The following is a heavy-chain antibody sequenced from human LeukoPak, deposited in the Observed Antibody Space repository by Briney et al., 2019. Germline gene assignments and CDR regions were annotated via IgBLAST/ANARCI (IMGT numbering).Heavy chain of an antibody. D-gene: IGHD6-13*01. CDR2: INPSGGST. CDR1: GYTFTTYY. CDR3: ARPGITAAGLRGDWFDP. Sequence: GSSVKVSCKASGYTFTTYYIHWVRQAPGQGLEWMGVINPSGGSTTYEQKFQDRVTMTRDMSTSTVYMELSSLRSEDTAVYYCARPGITAAGLRGDWFDPWGQGTLVTVSS. J-gene: IGHJ5*02. V-gene: IGHV1-46*01.